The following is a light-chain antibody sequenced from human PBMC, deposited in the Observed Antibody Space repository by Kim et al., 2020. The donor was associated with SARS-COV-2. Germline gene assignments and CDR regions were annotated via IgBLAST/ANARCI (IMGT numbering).Light chain of an antibody. CDR3: QQYGRPPIT. Sequence: SPGERATLSGRASQSVTDNSLAWYQQKPGQPPTLLIYGASSGATGTPARCSGSGSGTDFTLSISRLEAEDFAVYYCQQYGRPPITFGQGTRLEIK. CDR2: GAS. V-gene: IGKV3-20*01. J-gene: IGKJ5*01. CDR1: QSVTDNS.